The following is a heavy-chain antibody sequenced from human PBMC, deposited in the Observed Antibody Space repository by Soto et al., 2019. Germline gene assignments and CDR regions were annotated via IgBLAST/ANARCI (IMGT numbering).Heavy chain of an antibody. V-gene: IGHV3-21*01. CDR2: ISSSSSYI. D-gene: IGHD2-15*01. Sequence: GGSLRLSCAASGFTFSSYSMNWVRQAPGKGLEWVSSISSSSSYIYYADSVKGRFTISRDNAKNSLYLQMNSLRAEDTAVYYCARDRRVVVAATSLDYWGQGTLVTVSS. CDR1: GFTFSSYS. CDR3: ARDRRVVVAATSLDY. J-gene: IGHJ4*02.